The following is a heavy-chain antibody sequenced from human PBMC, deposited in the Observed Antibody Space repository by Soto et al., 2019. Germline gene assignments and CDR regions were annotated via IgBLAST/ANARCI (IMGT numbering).Heavy chain of an antibody. D-gene: IGHD2-8*02. J-gene: IGHJ4*02. CDR3: ARAKITGLFDY. V-gene: IGHV4-4*02. Sequence: SETLSLTCAVSGGSISSNNWWTWVRQPPGKGLEWIGEIYHNGSSNYHPSLKSRITISVEKSKNQFSLKLTSVTAADTAVYYCARAKITGLFDYWGQGTLVTVSS. CDR2: IYHNGSS. CDR1: GGSISSNNW.